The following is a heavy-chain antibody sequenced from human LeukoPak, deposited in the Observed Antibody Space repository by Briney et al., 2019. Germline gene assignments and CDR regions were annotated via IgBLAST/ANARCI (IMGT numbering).Heavy chain of an antibody. D-gene: IGHD2-21*02. CDR2: IFDTGST. CDR1: GASINGSNVY. Sequence: SETLSLTCTVSGASINGSNVYWGWIRQAPGKGLEWIGNIFDTGSTYIKSSLESRVTKSVDTSKNQFFLKLSSVTVADTAVYYCARAGVRVSCGRDRYSDCFDYWGQGILVTVSS. CDR3: ARAGVRVSCGRDRYSDCFDY. V-gene: IGHV4-39*07. J-gene: IGHJ4*02.